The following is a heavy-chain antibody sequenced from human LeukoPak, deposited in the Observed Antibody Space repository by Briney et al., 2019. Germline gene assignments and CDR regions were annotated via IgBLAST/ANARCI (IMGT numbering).Heavy chain of an antibody. CDR1: GFTFSSYW. CDR3: ARGADIVVVPAAEYFQH. Sequence: GGSLRLSCAASGFTFSSYWMSWVRQAPGKGLEWVANIKQDRSEKYYVDSVKGRFTISRDNAKNSLYLQMNSLRAEDTAVYYCARGADIVVVPAAEYFQHWGQGTLVTVSS. V-gene: IGHV3-7*04. CDR2: IKQDRSEK. J-gene: IGHJ1*01. D-gene: IGHD2-2*01.